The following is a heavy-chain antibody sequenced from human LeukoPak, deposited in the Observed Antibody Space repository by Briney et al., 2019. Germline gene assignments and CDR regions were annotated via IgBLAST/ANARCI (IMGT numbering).Heavy chain of an antibody. V-gene: IGHV4-30-2*01. D-gene: IGHD3-3*01. CDR2: IYHSGST. CDR1: GGSISSGGYY. J-gene: IGHJ4*02. Sequence: NPSQTLSLTCTVSGGSISSGGYYWSWIRQPPGKGLEWIGYIYHSGSTYYNPSLKSRVTVSVDRSKNQFSLRLTSVTAADTAVYYCARGNLEWLLPFDYWGQGTLVTVSS. CDR3: ARGNLEWLLPFDY.